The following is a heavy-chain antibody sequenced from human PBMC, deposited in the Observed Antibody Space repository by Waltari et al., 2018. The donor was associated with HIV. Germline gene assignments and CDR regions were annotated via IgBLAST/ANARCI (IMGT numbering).Heavy chain of an antibody. CDR1: GYSISSGYY. Sequence: QVQLQESGPGLVKPSETLSLTCTVSGYSISSGYYWGWIRQPPGKGLEWIGSIYHSGSTYYNPSLKSRVTISVDTSKNQFSLKLSSVTAADTAVYYCARDMLLQIGWFDPWGQGTLVTVSS. D-gene: IGHD2-15*01. CDR2: IYHSGST. J-gene: IGHJ5*02. CDR3: ARDMLLQIGWFDP. V-gene: IGHV4-38-2*02.